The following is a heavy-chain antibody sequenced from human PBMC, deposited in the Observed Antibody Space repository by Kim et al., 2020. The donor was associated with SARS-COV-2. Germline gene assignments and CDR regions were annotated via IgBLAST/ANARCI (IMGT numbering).Heavy chain of an antibody. Sequence: KGRFTISRDDSKNTLYLQMNSLRTEDTAVYYCARTYCSGGSCYYYYYYMDVWGKGTTVTVSS. V-gene: IGHV3-66*01. J-gene: IGHJ6*03. CDR3: ARTYCSGGSCYYYYYYMDV. D-gene: IGHD2-15*01.